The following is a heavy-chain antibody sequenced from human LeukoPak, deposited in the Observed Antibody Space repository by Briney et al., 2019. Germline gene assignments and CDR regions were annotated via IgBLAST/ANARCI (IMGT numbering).Heavy chain of an antibody. J-gene: IGHJ5*02. CDR1: GYSFTSYW. CDR2: IYPGDSDT. Sequence: GESLKISCKGSGYSFTSYWIGWVRQMPGKGLEWTGIIYPGDSDTRYSPSFQGRVTISADKSISTAYLQWSSLKASDTAMYYCARQRFTMRAYAGNWFDPWGQGTLVTVSS. V-gene: IGHV5-51*01. D-gene: IGHD3-10*01. CDR3: ARQRFTMRAYAGNWFDP.